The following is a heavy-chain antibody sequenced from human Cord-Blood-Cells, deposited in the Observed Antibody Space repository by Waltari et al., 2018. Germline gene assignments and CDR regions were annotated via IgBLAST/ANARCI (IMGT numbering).Heavy chain of an antibody. CDR1: GCTFSSYG. J-gene: IGHJ4*02. D-gene: IGHD3-3*01. CDR3: AREEGSAYYDFWSGYSG. Sequence: QVQLVESGGGVVQPGRSLRLSCAASGCTFSSYGMHWVRQAPGKGLEWVAVIWYDGSNKYYADSVKGRFTISRDNSKNTLYLQMNSLRAEDTAGYYCAREEGSAYYDFWSGYSGWGQGTLVTVSS. CDR2: IWYDGSNK. V-gene: IGHV3-33*01.